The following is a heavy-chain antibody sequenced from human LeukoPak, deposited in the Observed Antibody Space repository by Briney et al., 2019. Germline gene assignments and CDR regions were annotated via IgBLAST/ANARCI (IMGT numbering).Heavy chain of an antibody. Sequence: SETLSLTCTVSGGSISSSSYSWGWIRQPPGKGLEWIGSIYYSGSTYYNPSLKSRVTISVDTSKNQFSLKLSSVTAADTAVYYCARIDYYGSGSYYTYYYYGMDVWGQGTTVTVSS. J-gene: IGHJ6*02. V-gene: IGHV4-39*01. CDR1: GGSISSSSYS. CDR3: ARIDYYGSGSYYTYYYYGMDV. D-gene: IGHD3-10*01. CDR2: IYYSGST.